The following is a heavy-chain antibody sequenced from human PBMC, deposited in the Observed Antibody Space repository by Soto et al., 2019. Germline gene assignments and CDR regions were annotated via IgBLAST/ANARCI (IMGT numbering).Heavy chain of an antibody. J-gene: IGHJ4*02. CDR2: IIPIFGTA. Sequence: QVQLVQSGAEVKKPGSSVKVSCKASGGTFSSYAISWVRQAPGQGLEWMGGIIPIFGTANYAQKFQGRVTITADKSTSTAYMELSSLSAGDTAVYYCASQSGYSYGRFDYWGQGTLVTVSS. V-gene: IGHV1-69*06. D-gene: IGHD5-18*01. CDR3: ASQSGYSYGRFDY. CDR1: GGTFSSYA.